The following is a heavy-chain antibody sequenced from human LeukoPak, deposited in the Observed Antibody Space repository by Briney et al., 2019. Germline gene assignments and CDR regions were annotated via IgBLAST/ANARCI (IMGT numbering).Heavy chain of an antibody. Sequence: PSETLSLTCSVSGASIRSYSWSWLRQPAGKGLEWIGRIHTSASSDYNPSLKSRVTMSVDTSKNQFSLKLNSVTAADTAVHFCARDDNSEYSDDAFDIWGQGTLVTVSS. CDR2: IHTSASS. CDR1: GASIRSYS. J-gene: IGHJ3*02. V-gene: IGHV4-4*07. CDR3: ARDDNSEYSDDAFDI. D-gene: IGHD2/OR15-2a*01.